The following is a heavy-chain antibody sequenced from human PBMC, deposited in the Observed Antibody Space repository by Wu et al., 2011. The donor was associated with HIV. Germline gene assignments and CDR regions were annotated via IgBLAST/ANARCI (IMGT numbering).Heavy chain of an antibody. CDR1: GGTFSSYA. CDR3: ARARISAAFPSNYYMDV. CDR2: IIPVFGAA. V-gene: IGHV1-69*14. D-gene: IGHD6-13*01. Sequence: QVQLVQSGAEVKKPGSPVKVSCKASGGTFSSYAISWVRQAPGQGLEWMRGIIPVFGAARYAQKFQGRVTITADKSTSTAYMELSSLRSEDTAVYYCARARISAAFPSNYYMDVWGKGTTVTVSS. J-gene: IGHJ6*03.